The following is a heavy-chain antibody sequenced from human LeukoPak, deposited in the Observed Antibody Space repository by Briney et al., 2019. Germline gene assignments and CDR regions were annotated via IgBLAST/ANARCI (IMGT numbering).Heavy chain of an antibody. CDR1: GFTFSGYA. J-gene: IGHJ4*02. CDR2: ISGSADTT. Sequence: GGSLRLSCAASGFTFSGYAMSWVRQAPGKGLEWASSISGSADTTYNADSVKGRFTISRDNSKNTLYLQMNSLRTEDTAVYYCAKRGSSSSTFRTDFWGQGTQVTVSS. CDR3: AKRGSSSSTFRTDF. V-gene: IGHV3-23*01. D-gene: IGHD6-6*01.